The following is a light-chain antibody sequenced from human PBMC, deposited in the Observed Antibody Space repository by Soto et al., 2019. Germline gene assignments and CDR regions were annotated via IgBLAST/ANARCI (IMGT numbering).Light chain of an antibody. CDR2: AAS. CDR1: QSISYY. CDR3: QQGYITPCT. V-gene: IGKV1-39*01. J-gene: IGKJ1*01. Sequence: DIQMTQSPSSLSASVGDRVTITCRASQSISYYLHWYQQKPGKAPKLLIYAASNLQSGVPSRFSASGSGTDFTLTLNSLQPEDFATYYCQQGYITPCTFGKGTKVEIK.